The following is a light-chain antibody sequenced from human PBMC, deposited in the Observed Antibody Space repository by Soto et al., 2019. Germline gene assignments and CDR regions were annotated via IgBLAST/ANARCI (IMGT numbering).Light chain of an antibody. J-gene: IGKJ3*01. CDR2: AAS. Sequence: DIQMTQSPSSLSASVGDRVTITCRASQSISNNLNWYHQKPGTPPKILIFAASTLQSGVPSRFSVGGSGTHFTLTINSLQPEDFATYYCQQTYSSSTFCPGTKLDIK. CDR3: QQTYSSST. CDR1: QSISNN. V-gene: IGKV1-39*01.